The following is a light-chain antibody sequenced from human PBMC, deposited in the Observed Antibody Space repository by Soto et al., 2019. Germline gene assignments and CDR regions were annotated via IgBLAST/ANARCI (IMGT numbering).Light chain of an antibody. CDR2: AAS. CDR1: QSISNY. V-gene: IGKV1-39*01. CDR3: QQSFDSFSYT. Sequence: DIQMTQSPSSLSASVGDRVTITCRASQSISNYLNWYQQRPGTAPTLLIYAASTLQSGVPSRFSGSGSGTDFTLTISSLQPEDFATYYCQQSFDSFSYTFGQGTKVDIK. J-gene: IGKJ2*01.